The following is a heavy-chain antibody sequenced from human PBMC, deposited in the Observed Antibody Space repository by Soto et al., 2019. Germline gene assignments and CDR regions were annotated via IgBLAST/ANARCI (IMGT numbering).Heavy chain of an antibody. D-gene: IGHD6-13*01. CDR3: AKDHGYSSSWYHRGIEGPEGVSDY. V-gene: IGHV3-23*01. CDR2: ISGSGGST. J-gene: IGHJ4*02. Sequence: GGSLRLSCAASGFTFSSYAMSWVRQAPGKGLEWVSAISGSGGSTYYADSVKGRFTISRDNSKNTLYLQMSSLRAEDTAVYYCAKDHGYSSSWYHRGIEGPEGVSDYWGQGTLVTVSS. CDR1: GFTFSSYA.